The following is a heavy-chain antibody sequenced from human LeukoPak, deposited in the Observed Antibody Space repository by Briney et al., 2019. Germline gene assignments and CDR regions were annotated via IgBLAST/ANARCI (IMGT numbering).Heavy chain of an antibody. CDR1: GFTVSSNY. V-gene: IGHV3-53*01. CDR3: AKDDLEHYYDSSGYLDY. D-gene: IGHD3-22*01. Sequence: GGSLRLSCAASGFTVSSNYMSWVCQAPGKGLEWVSVIYSGGSTYYADSVKGRFTISRHNSKNTLYLQMNSLRAEDTAVYYCAKDDLEHYYDSSGYLDYWGQGTLVTVSS. J-gene: IGHJ4*02. CDR2: IYSGGST.